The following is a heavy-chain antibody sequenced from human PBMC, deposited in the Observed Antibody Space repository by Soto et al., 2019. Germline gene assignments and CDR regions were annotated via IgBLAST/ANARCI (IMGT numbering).Heavy chain of an antibody. Sequence: ASVKVSCKASGYTFTSYDINWVRQATGQGLEWMGWMNPNSGNTGYAQKFQGRVTMTRNTSISTAYMELSSLRSEDTAVYYCARGDEVATILRYYYYYGMDVWGQGTTVTVSS. CDR1: GYTFTSYD. CDR2: MNPNSGNT. CDR3: ARGDEVATILRYYYYYGMDV. V-gene: IGHV1-8*01. D-gene: IGHD5-12*01. J-gene: IGHJ6*02.